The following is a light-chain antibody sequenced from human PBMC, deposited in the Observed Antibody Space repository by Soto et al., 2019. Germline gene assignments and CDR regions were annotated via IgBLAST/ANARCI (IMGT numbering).Light chain of an antibody. V-gene: IGKV2D-29*01. CDR3: LQTTQFPWT. CDR1: QSLLNSGGKTY. J-gene: IGKJ1*01. Sequence: DIVMTQSPLSLSVTPGQPASISCKSSQSLLNSGGKTYLYWYLQKPGQPPHLLIYEVFNRFSGVPDRVSGCGSGTDFTLNISRVEAEDVGFYYCLQTTQFPWTFGQGTKVEIK. CDR2: EVF.